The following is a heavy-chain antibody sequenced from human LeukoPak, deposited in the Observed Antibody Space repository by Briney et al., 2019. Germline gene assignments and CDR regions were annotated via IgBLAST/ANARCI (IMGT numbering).Heavy chain of an antibody. J-gene: IGHJ4*02. D-gene: IGHD3-3*02. CDR1: GFTFSSYW. Sequence: GGSLRLSCAASGFTFSSYWMHWVRQAPGKGLVWVSRINGDGSSTSYADSVKGRFTISRHNSKNTLYLQMNSLRAEDTAVYYCARLYGTFLEWSPYFDYWGQGTLVTVSS. CDR3: ARLYGTFLEWSPYFDY. CDR2: INGDGSST. V-gene: IGHV3-74*01.